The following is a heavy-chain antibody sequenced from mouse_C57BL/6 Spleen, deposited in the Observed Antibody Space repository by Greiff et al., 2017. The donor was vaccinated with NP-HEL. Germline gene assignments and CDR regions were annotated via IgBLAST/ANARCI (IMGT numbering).Heavy chain of an antibody. CDR3: ARGIYYSNYYAMDY. Sequence: QVQLQQPGAELVMPGASVKLSCKASGYTFTSYWMHWVKQRPGQGLEWIGEIDPSDSYTNYNQKFKGKSTLTVDKSSSTAYMQLSSLTSEDSAVYYCARGIYYSNYYAMDYWGQGTSVTVSS. D-gene: IGHD2-5*01. CDR1: GYTFTSYW. J-gene: IGHJ4*01. CDR2: IDPSDSYT. V-gene: IGHV1-69*01.